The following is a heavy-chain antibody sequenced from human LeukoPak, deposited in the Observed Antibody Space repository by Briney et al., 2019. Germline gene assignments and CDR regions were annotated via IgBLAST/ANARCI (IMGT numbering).Heavy chain of an antibody. Sequence: PGGSLRLSCTASGFTFSNNGMTWVRQAPGKGLEWVSAIVDSGYTKYAQQLQGRVTMTTDTSTGTAYMELRSLGSDDTAVYYCARAGAAAGTPFDYWGQGTLVTVSS. D-gene: IGHD6-13*01. CDR3: ARAGAAAGTPFDY. CDR2: IVDSGYT. CDR1: GFTFSNNG. V-gene: IGHV1-18*01. J-gene: IGHJ4*02.